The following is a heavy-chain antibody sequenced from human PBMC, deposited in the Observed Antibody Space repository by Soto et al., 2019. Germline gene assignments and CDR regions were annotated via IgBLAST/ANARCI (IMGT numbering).Heavy chain of an antibody. CDR3: ARDYYDSFFDY. J-gene: IGHJ4*02. V-gene: IGHV3-21*01. D-gene: IGHD3-22*01. Sequence: GGSLRLSCAASGFTFSSYSMNWVRQAPGKGLEWVSSISKSSRYIYYADSMKGRFTISRDNAKNSLYLQMNSLRAEDTAVYYCARDYYDSFFDYWGQGTLVTVSS. CDR2: ISKSSRYI. CDR1: GFTFSSYS.